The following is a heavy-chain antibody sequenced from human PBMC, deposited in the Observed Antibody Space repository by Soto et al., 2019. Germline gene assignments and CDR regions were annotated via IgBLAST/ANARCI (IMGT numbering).Heavy chain of an antibody. J-gene: IGHJ4*02. D-gene: IGHD5-18*01. Sequence: ASVKVSCKDSGYTYTSYGISWVRQAPGQGLEWMGWISAYNGNTNYAQKLQGRVTMTTDTSTSTAYMEVRSLRSDDTAVYYCARDHPHSYGVYYFDYWGQGTPVTVSS. CDR3: ARDHPHSYGVYYFDY. CDR2: ISAYNGNT. V-gene: IGHV1-18*01. CDR1: GYTYTSYG.